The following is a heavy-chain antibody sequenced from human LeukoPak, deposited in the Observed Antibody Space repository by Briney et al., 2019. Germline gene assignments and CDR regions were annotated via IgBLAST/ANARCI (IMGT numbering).Heavy chain of an antibody. D-gene: IGHD3-3*01. CDR2: ISSSSSYI. J-gene: IGHJ4*02. Sequence: GGSLRLSCAASGFTFSSYNMNWVRQAPGKGLEWVSSISSSSSYIYYADSVKGRFTISRDNAKNSLYLQMNSLRAEDTAVYYCARDRRFLEWLSVWGQGTLVTVSS. V-gene: IGHV3-21*01. CDR1: GFTFSSYN. CDR3: ARDRRFLEWLSV.